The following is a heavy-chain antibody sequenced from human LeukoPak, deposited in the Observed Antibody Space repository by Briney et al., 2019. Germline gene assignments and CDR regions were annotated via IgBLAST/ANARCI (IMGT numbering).Heavy chain of an antibody. CDR2: ISSTGGTK. CDR3: ARYSSGYPDAFDI. J-gene: IGHJ3*02. CDR1: GFTFSDYY. D-gene: IGHD3-22*01. Sequence: GGSLRLSCAASGFTFSDYYMTWIRQAPGKGLEWVSYISSTGGTKYYADSVKGRFTIPRDNAKNSLYLQMNSLRAEDTAVYYCARYSSGYPDAFDIWGQGTMVTVSS. V-gene: IGHV3-11*04.